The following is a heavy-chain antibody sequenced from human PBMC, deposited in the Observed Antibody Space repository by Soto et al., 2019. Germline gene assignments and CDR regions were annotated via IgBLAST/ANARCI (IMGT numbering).Heavy chain of an antibody. D-gene: IGHD6-13*01. CDR2: ISAYNGNI. Sequence: ARVKATCKACAYTFANQALSWVQQAPGQGLEWMGWISAYNGNIKYAQKFRGRVTMTTETPTSSAYLEVRSLRSDDTAVYYCARSGSSWNLREFDSWGQGTLLSVS. J-gene: IGHJ4*02. V-gene: IGHV1-18*01. CDR3: ARSGSSWNLREFDS. CDR1: AYTFANQA.